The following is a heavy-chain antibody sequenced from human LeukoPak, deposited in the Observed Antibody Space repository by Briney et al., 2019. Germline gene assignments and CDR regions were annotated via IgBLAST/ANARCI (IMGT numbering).Heavy chain of an antibody. J-gene: IGHJ4*02. D-gene: IGHD6-13*01. CDR3: ARVASSSWYPHFDY. Sequence: SETLSLTCAVYGGSFSGYYWSWIRQPPGKGLEWIGEINHSGSTNYNPSLKSRVTISVDKSKNQFSLKLSSVTAADTAVYYCARVASSSWYPHFDYWGQGTLVTVSS. V-gene: IGHV4-34*01. CDR2: INHSGST. CDR1: GGSFSGYY.